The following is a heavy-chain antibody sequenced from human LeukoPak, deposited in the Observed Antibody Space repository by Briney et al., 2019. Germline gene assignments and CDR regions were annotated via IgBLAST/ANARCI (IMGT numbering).Heavy chain of an antibody. CDR1: GFTFRSYG. J-gene: IGHJ3*02. CDR2: IRYDGSNK. CDR3: ARGLYCSSTSCAFDI. V-gene: IGHV3-30*02. D-gene: IGHD2-2*01. Sequence: GGSLRLSCAASGFTFRSYGMHWVRQAPGKGLDWVAFIRYDGSNKYYADSVKGRFTISRDNAKNSLYLQMNSLRAEDTAVYYCARGLYCSSTSCAFDIWGQGTMVTVSS.